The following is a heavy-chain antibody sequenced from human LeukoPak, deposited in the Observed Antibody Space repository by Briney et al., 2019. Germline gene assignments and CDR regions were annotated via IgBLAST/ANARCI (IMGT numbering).Heavy chain of an antibody. CDR3: ARGGIGYSYGYAYYGMDV. V-gene: IGHV4-34*01. CDR1: GGSFSGYY. D-gene: IGHD5-18*01. CDR2: VNHSGST. Sequence: PSETLSLTCAVYGGSFSGYYWSWIRQPPGKGLEWIGEVNHSGSTNYNPSLKSRVTISVDTSKHQFSLRLNSVTAADTAVYYCARGGIGYSYGYAYYGMDVWGQGTTVTVSS. J-gene: IGHJ6*02.